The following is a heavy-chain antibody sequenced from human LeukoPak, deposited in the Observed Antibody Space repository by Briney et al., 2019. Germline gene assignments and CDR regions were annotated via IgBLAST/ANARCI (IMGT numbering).Heavy chain of an antibody. V-gene: IGHV3-33*06. CDR2: IWYDGSNK. CDR3: AKDAQGIVGAPVNWFDP. D-gene: IGHD1-26*01. CDR1: GFTFNKYG. J-gene: IGHJ5*02. Sequence: GGSLRLSCAASGFTFNKYGMHWVRQAPGKGLEWVAVIWYDGSNKKYVESVKGRFTISRDNSKNTVHLQMSSLRGEDTAVYYSAKDAQGIVGAPVNWFDPWGQGTLVTVSS.